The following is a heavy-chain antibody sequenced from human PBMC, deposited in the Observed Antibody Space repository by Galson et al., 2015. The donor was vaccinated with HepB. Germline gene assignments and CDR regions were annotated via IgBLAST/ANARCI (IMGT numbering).Heavy chain of an antibody. Sequence: SLRLSCAGSGFTFSSHWMSWVRQAPGKGLEWVANINQGGSVKYYVDSVKGRFTVSRDNAYDSLYLQMTALRTEDTAVYYCARFGITARSFDYWGQGTLVTVSS. CDR1: GFTFSSHW. CDR3: ARFGITARSFDY. J-gene: IGHJ4*02. CDR2: INQGGSVK. V-gene: IGHV3-7*03. D-gene: IGHD1-14*01.